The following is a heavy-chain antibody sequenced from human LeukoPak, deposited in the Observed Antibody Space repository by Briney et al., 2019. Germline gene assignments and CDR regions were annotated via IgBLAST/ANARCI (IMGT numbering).Heavy chain of an antibody. CDR3: ARVSPYYGGNSGGNFQH. Sequence: SETLSLTCAVYGGSFSGYYWGWIRQPPGKGLEWIGEINHSGSTNYNPSLKSRVTISVDTSKNQFSLELSSVTAADTAVYYCARVSPYYGGNSGGNFQHWGQGTLVTVSS. J-gene: IGHJ1*01. V-gene: IGHV4-34*01. CDR1: GGSFSGYY. D-gene: IGHD4-23*01. CDR2: INHSGST.